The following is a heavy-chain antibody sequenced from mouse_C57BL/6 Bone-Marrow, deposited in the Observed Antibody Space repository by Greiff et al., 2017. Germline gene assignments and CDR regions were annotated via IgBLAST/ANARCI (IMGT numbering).Heavy chain of an antibody. Sequence: QVQLQQSGAELARPGASVKLSCKASGYNFTSYGISWVKQRTGQGLEWIGEIYPRSGNTEYNEKFKGKATMTADNSSSTGYMELRSLTSEDSAVYFCARDTTVVPYFDYWGQGTTLTVSS. V-gene: IGHV1-81*01. CDR1: GYNFTSYG. CDR3: ARDTTVVPYFDY. D-gene: IGHD1-1*01. J-gene: IGHJ2*01. CDR2: IYPRSGNT.